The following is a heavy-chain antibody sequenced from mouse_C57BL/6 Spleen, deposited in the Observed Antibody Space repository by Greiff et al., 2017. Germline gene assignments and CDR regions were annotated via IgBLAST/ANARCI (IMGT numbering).Heavy chain of an antibody. CDR1: GYSITSGYY. CDR3: ARGDDGYPSY. D-gene: IGHD2-3*01. Sequence: EVQLQESGPGLVKPSQSLSLTCSVTGYSITSGYYWNWIRQFPGNKLEWMGYISYDGSNNYNPSLKNRISITRDTSKNQFFLKLNSVTTEDTATYYCARGDDGYPSYWGQGTLVTVSA. V-gene: IGHV3-6*01. J-gene: IGHJ3*01. CDR2: ISYDGSN.